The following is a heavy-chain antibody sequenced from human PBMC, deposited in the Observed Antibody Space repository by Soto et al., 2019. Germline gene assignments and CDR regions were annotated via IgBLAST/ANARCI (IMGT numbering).Heavy chain of an antibody. CDR1: GFTFSSYA. Sequence: EVQLVEPGGGLVQPGGSLRLSCAASGFTFSSYAMSWVRQAPGKGLEWVSAISGSGDSTYYADSVKGRFAISRDNSKNTLYLQMNSLRAEDTAVYYCAKDTYLDYSDSSGYYPWYYYGLDVWGQGTTVTVSS. V-gene: IGHV3-23*04. D-gene: IGHD3-22*01. J-gene: IGHJ6*02. CDR2: ISGSGDST. CDR3: AKDTYLDYSDSSGYYPWYYYGLDV.